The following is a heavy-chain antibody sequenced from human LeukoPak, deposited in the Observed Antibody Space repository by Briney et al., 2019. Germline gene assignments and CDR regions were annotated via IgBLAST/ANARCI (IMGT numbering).Heavy chain of an antibody. J-gene: IGHJ4*02. CDR2: ISTWSTTI. V-gene: IGHV3-48*01. D-gene: IGHD3-22*01. CDR3: ARMSSGYYDDN. Sequence: GGSLTLSCLGSGFTFSTYGMNWVRQAPGKGLDWVSYISTWSTTIYYADSVKGRFIISRDDAKSSLFLQMNSLRVEDTALYYCARMSSGYYDDNWGQGTRVTVSS. CDR1: GFTFSTYG.